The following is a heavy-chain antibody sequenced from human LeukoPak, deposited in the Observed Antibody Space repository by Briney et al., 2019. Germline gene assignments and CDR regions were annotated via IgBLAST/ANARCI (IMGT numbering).Heavy chain of an antibody. CDR3: AKDIGQMATILPDY. D-gene: IGHD5-24*01. Sequence: GGSLRLSCAASGFTFSSYGMHWVRQAPGKGLEWVAVITYDGSNKYYADSVKGRFTISRDNSKNTLYLQMNSLRAEDTAVYYCAKDIGQMATILPDYWGQGTLVTVSS. CDR1: GFTFSSYG. V-gene: IGHV3-30*18. CDR2: ITYDGSNK. J-gene: IGHJ4*02.